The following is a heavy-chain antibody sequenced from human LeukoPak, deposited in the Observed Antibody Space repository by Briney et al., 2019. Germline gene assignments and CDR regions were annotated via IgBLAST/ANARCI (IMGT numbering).Heavy chain of an antibody. CDR2: ISSSSSTI. D-gene: IGHD2-2*01. V-gene: IGHV3-48*04. J-gene: IGHJ6*03. CDR3: ARDSSPDIVVVPSTSYYYYYIDV. Sequence: GGCLRLSRAASGFTFSSYSMNWVRQAPGKGLEWVSYISSSSSTIYYADSVKGRFTISRDNAKNSLYLQMNSLRAEDTAVYYCARDSSPDIVVVPSTSYYYYYIDVWGKGTTVTVSS. CDR1: GFTFSSYS.